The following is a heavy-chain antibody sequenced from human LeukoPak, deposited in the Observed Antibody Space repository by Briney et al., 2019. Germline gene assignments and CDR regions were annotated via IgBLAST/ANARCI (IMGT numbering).Heavy chain of an antibody. J-gene: IGHJ5*02. CDR2: IYYSGST. V-gene: IGHV4-59*01. D-gene: IGHD1-14*01. Sequence: SETLSLTCTVSGGSTSCYYWSWIRQPPGKGLEWIGYIYYSGSTNYNPSLKSRVTISVDTSKNQFSLKLSSVTAADTAVYYCARHPEGFPKFDPWGQGTLVTVSS. CDR3: ARHPEGFPKFDP. CDR1: GGSTSCYY.